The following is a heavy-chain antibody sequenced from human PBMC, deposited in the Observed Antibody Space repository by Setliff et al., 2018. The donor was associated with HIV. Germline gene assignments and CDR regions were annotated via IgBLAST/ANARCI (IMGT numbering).Heavy chain of an antibody. CDR2: IYHSGST. Sequence: SETLSLTCAVSGYSISSGYYWGWIRQPPGKGLEWIGSIYHSGSTNYKPSLKSRVTMSVDTSKNQFSLKLTSVTASDTAVYYCARAAAGNTGPFDLWGQGSPVTVSS. D-gene: IGHD4-17*01. CDR3: ARAAAGNTGPFDL. V-gene: IGHV4-38-2*01. CDR1: GYSISSGYY. J-gene: IGHJ4*02.